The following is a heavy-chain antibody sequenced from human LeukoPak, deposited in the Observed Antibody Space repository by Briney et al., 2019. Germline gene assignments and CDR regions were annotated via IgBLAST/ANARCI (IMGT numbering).Heavy chain of an antibody. J-gene: IGHJ4*02. CDR1: GFTFSSYA. V-gene: IGHV3-23*01. D-gene: IGHD3-9*01. CDR3: AREPGLRYFDWLSYFDY. Sequence: GGSLRLSCAASGFTFSSYAMSWVRQAPGKGLEWVSAISGSGGSTYYADSVKGRFTISRDNSKNTLYLQMNSLRAEDTAVYYCAREPGLRYFDWLSYFDYWGQGTLVTVSS. CDR2: ISGSGGST.